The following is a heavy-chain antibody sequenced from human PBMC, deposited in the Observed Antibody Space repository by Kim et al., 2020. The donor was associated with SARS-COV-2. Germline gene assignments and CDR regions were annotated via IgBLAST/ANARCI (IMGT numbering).Heavy chain of an antibody. CDR2: IYYSGST. D-gene: IGHD1-26*01. Sequence: SETLSLTCTVSGGSISSSSYYWGWIRQPPGKGLEWIGSIYYSGSTYYNPSLKSRVTIYVDTSKNQFSLKLSSVTAADTAVYYCARQLRRVWELPSGNFDYWGQGTLVTVSS. CDR3: ARQLRRVWELPSGNFDY. CDR1: GGSISSSSYY. V-gene: IGHV4-39*01. J-gene: IGHJ4*02.